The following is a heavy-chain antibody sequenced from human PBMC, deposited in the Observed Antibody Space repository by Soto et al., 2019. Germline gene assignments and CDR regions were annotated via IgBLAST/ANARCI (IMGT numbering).Heavy chain of an antibody. D-gene: IGHD1-7*01. J-gene: IGHJ4*02. V-gene: IGHV1-46*01. CDR2: INPSGGST. CDR1: GYTFTSYY. Sequence: GASVKVSCKASGYTFTSYYMHWVRQAPGQGLEWMGIINPSGGSTSYAQKFQGRVTMARDTSTSTVYMELSSLRSEDTAVYYCAMQPSITGTAWGQGTLVTVPQ. CDR3: AMQPSITGTA.